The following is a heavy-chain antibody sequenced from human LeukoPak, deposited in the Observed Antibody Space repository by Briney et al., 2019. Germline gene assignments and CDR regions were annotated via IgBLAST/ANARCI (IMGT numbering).Heavy chain of an antibody. Sequence: SETLSLTCTVSGGSISSYYWSWIRQPPGKGLEWIGYIYYSGSTNYNPSLKSRVTISVDTSKNQFSLKLSSVTAADTAVYYCARVVGTRDFYYFDYWGQGTLVTVSS. CDR2: IYYSGST. D-gene: IGHD2/OR15-2a*01. J-gene: IGHJ4*02. CDR1: GGSISSYY. V-gene: IGHV4-59*12. CDR3: ARVVGTRDFYYFDY.